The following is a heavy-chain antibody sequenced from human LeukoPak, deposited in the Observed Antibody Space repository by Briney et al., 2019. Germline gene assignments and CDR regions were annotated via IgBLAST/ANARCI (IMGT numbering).Heavy chain of an antibody. V-gene: IGHV1-69*13. Sequence: ASVTVSCKASGGTFSSYAISWVRQAPGQGLEWVGGIIPIFGSANYAQKFQGRVTITADESTSTAYMELSSLRSEDTAVYYCARKRDPEMATRWDFDYWGQGTLVTVSS. D-gene: IGHD5-24*01. J-gene: IGHJ4*02. CDR3: ARKRDPEMATRWDFDY. CDR2: IIPIFGSA. CDR1: GGTFSSYA.